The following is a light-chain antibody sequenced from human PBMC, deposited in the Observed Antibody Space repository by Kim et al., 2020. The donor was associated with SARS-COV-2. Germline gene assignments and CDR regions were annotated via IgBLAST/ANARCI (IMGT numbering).Light chain of an antibody. CDR3: CSYAGSSTSL. CDR1: SSDVGSYNL. Sequence: GQSITLSCTGTSSDVGSYNLVSWYQQHPGKAPKLMIYEVSKRPSGVSNRFSGSKSGNTASLTISGLQAEDEADYYCCSYAGSSTSLFGGGTQLTVL. V-gene: IGLV2-23*02. CDR2: EVS. J-gene: IGLJ2*01.